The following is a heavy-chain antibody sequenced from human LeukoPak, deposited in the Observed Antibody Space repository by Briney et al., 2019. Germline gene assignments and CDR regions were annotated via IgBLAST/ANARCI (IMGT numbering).Heavy chain of an antibody. CDR2: ISSSSTTI. D-gene: IGHD3-16*01. CDR1: GFTFSSYG. J-gene: IGHJ4*02. CDR3: ARGSVGEF. Sequence: PGGSLRLSCAASGFTFSSYGMHWVRQAPGKGLEWVSYISSSSTTIHYADSVKGRFAISRDNAKNSLYLQMISLRDEDTAVYYCARGSVGEFWGQGTLVTVSS. V-gene: IGHV3-48*02.